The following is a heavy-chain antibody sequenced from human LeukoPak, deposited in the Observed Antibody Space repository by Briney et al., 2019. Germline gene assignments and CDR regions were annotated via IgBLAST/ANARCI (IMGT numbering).Heavy chain of an antibody. V-gene: IGHV3-21*04. CDR1: GFTFSSYS. Sequence: GGSLRLSCAASGFTFSSYSMNWVRQAPGKGLEWVSSISSSSSYIYYADSVKGRFTISRDNAKNSLYLQMNSLRAEDTAVYYCAKGTGDNCYTPLDYWGQGALVTVSS. D-gene: IGHD2-15*01. CDR3: AKGTGDNCYTPLDY. CDR2: ISSSSSYI. J-gene: IGHJ4*02.